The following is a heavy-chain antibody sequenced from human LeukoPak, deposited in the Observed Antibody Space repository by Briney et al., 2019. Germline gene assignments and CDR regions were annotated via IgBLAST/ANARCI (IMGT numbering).Heavy chain of an antibody. CDR2: IWSDGTNQ. J-gene: IGHJ4*02. V-gene: IGHV3-33*01. D-gene: IGHD4-17*01. CDR1: GFTFSHYG. Sequence: GGSLRLSCEASGFTFSHYGMHWVRQAPGKGLEWVAVIWSDGTNQYYADSVKGRFTISRDNFKNTVSLQMNSLRAEDTAVYYCVRDPSEDGDFFFDSWGQGTLVTVSS. CDR3: VRDPSEDGDFFFDS.